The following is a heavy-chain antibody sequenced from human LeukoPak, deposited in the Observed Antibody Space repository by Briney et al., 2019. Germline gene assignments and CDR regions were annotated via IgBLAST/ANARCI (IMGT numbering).Heavy chain of an antibody. Sequence: PGGSLRLSCSASGFTFSKYAMHWVRQAPGKGLEYVSALSSNGGRRFYADSVKGRFTISRDNSKNTLSLQMSSLRPDDAAVYYCVKPFYYDGSGYPPHFDYWGQGTLVTVSS. J-gene: IGHJ4*02. V-gene: IGHV3-64D*06. CDR3: VKPFYYDGSGYPPHFDY. CDR2: LSSNGGRR. CDR1: GFTFSKYA. D-gene: IGHD3-22*01.